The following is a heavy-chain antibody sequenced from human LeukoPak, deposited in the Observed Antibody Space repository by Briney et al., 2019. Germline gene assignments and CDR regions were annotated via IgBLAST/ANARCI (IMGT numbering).Heavy chain of an antibody. D-gene: IGHD5-12*01. V-gene: IGHV3-7*01. CDR3: VRDGGVSGYDLLDY. CDR2: INQDGGEE. CDR1: GFTFSNYW. J-gene: IGHJ4*02. Sequence: GGSLRLSCAASGFTFSNYWMTWVRQAPGKGLEWVARINQDGGEEHYMDSVKARFTISRDNAKNSLSLQMNSLRAEDTAVYYCVRDGGVSGYDLLDYWGQGTLVTVSS.